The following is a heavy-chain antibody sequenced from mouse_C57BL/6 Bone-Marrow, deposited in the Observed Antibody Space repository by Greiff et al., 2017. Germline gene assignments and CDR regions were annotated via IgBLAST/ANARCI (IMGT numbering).Heavy chain of an antibody. CDR1: GYTFTDYY. D-gene: IGHD1-1*01. V-gene: IGHV1-76*01. CDR2: IYPGSGNT. Sequence: VQLVESGAELVRPGASVKLSCKASGYTFTDYYINWVKQRPGQGLEWIARIYPGSGNTYYTEKFKGKATLTAEKSSSTAYMQLSSLTSEDSAVYFCARRSGSRGFDYWGQGTTLTVSS. CDR3: ARRSGSRGFDY. J-gene: IGHJ2*01.